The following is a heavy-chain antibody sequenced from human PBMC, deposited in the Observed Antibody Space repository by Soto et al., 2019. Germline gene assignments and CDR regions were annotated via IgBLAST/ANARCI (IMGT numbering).Heavy chain of an antibody. J-gene: IGHJ6*02. V-gene: IGHV3-23*01. CDR2: ITGGGAYT. CDR1: GLTCSDYA. D-gene: IGHD2-15*01. Sequence: EVQLLESGGGLAQPGGSLTLSCVASGLTCSDYAMSWVRQAPGKGLEWVSTITGGGAYTYYADSVEGRFTISRDNSKNTLYLPMKSLRAEDMAVYYCAKDAGDVRDWDCRGGSCAPDGMDVWGQGTKVTVSS. CDR3: AKDAGDVRDWDCRGGSCAPDGMDV.